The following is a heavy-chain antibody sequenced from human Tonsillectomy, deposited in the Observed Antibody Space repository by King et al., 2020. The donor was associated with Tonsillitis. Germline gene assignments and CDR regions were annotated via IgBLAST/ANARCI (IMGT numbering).Heavy chain of an antibody. CDR2: IYYSGST. Sequence: QVQLQESGPGLVKPSQTLSLTCAVSGGSISSGGYSWSWIRQPPGKGLEWIAYIYYSGSTYYNPSLKSRVTISVDTSKNQFSLKLSSVTAADTAVYYCAKRIPLWDAFDIWGQGTMVTVSS. CDR1: GGSISSGGYS. J-gene: IGHJ3*02. CDR3: AKRIPLWDAFDI. V-gene: IGHV4-30-4*07. D-gene: IGHD2-15*01.